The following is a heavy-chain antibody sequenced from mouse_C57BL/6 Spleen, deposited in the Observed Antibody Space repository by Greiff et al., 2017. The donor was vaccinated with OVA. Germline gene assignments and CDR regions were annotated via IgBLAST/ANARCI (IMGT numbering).Heavy chain of an antibody. CDR2: INPSTGGT. D-gene: IGHD2-1*01. CDR1: GYSFTGYY. CDR3: ARSSTLRYFDY. V-gene: IGHV1-42*01. Sequence: VQLQQSGPELVKPGASVKISCKASGYSFTGYYMNWVKQSPEKSLEWIGEINPSTGGTTYNQKFKAKATLTVDKSSSTAYMQLKSLTSEDSAVYYCARSSTLRYFDYWGQGTTLTVSS. J-gene: IGHJ2*01.